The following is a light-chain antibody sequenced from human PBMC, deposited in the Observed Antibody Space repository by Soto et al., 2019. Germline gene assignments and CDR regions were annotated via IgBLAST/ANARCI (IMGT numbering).Light chain of an antibody. V-gene: IGLV1-44*01. CDR1: SSNIGDNP. J-gene: IGLJ1*01. Sequence: QSALTQPPSASGTPGQRITISCSGSSSNIGDNPVNWYQQLPGAAPKLLIYINDQRPSGVPDRFSGSKSGTSASLAISGLQPEDEADYYCAAWDDRLNALFGTGTKVTV. CDR3: AAWDDRLNAL. CDR2: IND.